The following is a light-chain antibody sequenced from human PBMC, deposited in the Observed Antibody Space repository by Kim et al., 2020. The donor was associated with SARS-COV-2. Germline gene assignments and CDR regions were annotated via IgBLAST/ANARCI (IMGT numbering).Light chain of an antibody. V-gene: IGLV2-14*03. CDR1: RSDVGGYKY. J-gene: IGLJ1*01. CDR2: DVS. CDR3: CSYTSDNTPS. Sequence: QSALTQPASVSGSPGQSFTISCTGTRSDVGGYKYVSWYQQHPGRAPKHMIYDVSNRPSGVSNRFSGSKSGNTASLTISGLQAEDEADYYCCSYTSDNTPSFGTGTKVTVL.